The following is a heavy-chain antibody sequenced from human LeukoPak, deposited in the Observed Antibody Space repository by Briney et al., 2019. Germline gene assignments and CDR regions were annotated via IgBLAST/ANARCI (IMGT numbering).Heavy chain of an antibody. V-gene: IGHV3-23*01. CDR2: ITTSDGNT. D-gene: IGHD6-19*01. J-gene: IGHJ4*02. Sequence: GGSLRLSCAASGFTFSSYTMSWVRQAPGKGLEWVSTITTSDGNTYYADSVKGRFTISRDNSKNTVYLQMNSLRPEDTAVYYCARNSVAGTGNYWGQGTLVTVSS. CDR3: ARNSVAGTGNY. CDR1: GFTFSSYT.